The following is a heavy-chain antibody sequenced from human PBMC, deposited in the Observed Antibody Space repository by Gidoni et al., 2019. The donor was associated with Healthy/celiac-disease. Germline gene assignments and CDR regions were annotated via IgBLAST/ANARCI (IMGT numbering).Heavy chain of an antibody. D-gene: IGHD3-9*01. CDR2: IYYSGST. Sequence: QVQLQESCPGLVKPSQTLSLTCTVSGGSISSGDYYWSWIRQPPGKGLEWIGYIYYSGSTYYNPSLKSRVTISVDTSKNQFALKLSSVTAADTAVYYCARGRDILTGWSDFDYWGQGTLVTVSS. CDR1: GGSISSGDYY. J-gene: IGHJ4*02. V-gene: IGHV4-30-4*01. CDR3: ARGRDILTGWSDFDY.